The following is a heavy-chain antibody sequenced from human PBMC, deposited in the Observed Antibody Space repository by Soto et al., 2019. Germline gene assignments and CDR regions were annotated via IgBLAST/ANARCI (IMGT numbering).Heavy chain of an antibody. CDR3: ARDNRLIMVPGYYYGMDV. Sequence: SETLSLSCPVSGGSISSYYWSWIRQPPGKGLEWIGYIYYSGSTNYNPSLKSRVTISVDTSKNQFSLKLSSVTAADTAVYYCARDNRLIMVPGYYYGMDVWGQGTTVTVSS. CDR1: GGSISSYY. D-gene: IGHD3-10*01. V-gene: IGHV4-59*01. J-gene: IGHJ6*02. CDR2: IYYSGST.